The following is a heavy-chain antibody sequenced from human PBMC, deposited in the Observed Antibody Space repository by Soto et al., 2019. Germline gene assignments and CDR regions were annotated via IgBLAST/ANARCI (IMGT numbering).Heavy chain of an antibody. CDR1: GGSFSGYY. D-gene: IGHD1-20*01. Sequence: QVQLQQWGAGLLKPSETLSLTCAVYGGSFSGYYWSWIRQPPGKGLEWIGEINHSGSTNYKTYLKSRVTISVDTSKNQFSLKLSSVTAADTAVYYCARGLTGTSEHETTIYYYGMDVWGQGTTVTVSS. CDR2: INHSGST. V-gene: IGHV4-34*01. J-gene: IGHJ6*02. CDR3: ARGLTGTSEHETTIYYYGMDV.